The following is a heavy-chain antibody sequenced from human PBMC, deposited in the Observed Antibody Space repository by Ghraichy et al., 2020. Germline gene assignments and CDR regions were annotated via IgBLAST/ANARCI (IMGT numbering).Heavy chain of an antibody. Sequence: GESLNISCAASGFTFSSYAMSWVRQAPGKGLEWVSAISGSGGSTYYADSVKGRFTISRDNSKNTLYLQMNSLRAEDTAVYYCAKDRIPRPQGIVGATFVDYWGQGTLVTVSS. V-gene: IGHV3-23*01. D-gene: IGHD1-26*01. J-gene: IGHJ4*02. CDR2: ISGSGGST. CDR1: GFTFSSYA. CDR3: AKDRIPRPQGIVGATFVDY.